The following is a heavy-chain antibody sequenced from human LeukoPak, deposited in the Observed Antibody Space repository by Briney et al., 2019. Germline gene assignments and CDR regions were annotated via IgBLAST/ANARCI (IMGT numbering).Heavy chain of an antibody. V-gene: IGHV3-7*01. Sequence: PGGSLRLSCAASGFTFNIFWMSWVRQAPGKGLEWVANIKHDGSEKYYGDSVRGRFTISRDNAKNSLILQMNSLRGEDTAVYYCARDFCSGGSCYPDAFDIWGQGTMVTVSS. CDR2: IKHDGSEK. D-gene: IGHD2-15*01. CDR3: ARDFCSGGSCYPDAFDI. CDR1: GFTFNIFW. J-gene: IGHJ3*02.